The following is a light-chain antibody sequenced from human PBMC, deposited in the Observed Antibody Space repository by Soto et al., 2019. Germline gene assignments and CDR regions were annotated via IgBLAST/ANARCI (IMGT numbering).Light chain of an antibody. CDR1: QRLFSF. V-gene: IGKV1-39*01. CDR2: TAY. J-gene: IGKJ3*01. CDR3: QQTYSAPFT. Sequence: DIQMTQSPSSLSASVGDSVTLTCRASQRLFSFLNWYQQAPGRAPKLLISTAYKLQSGVPSRFSGSESGTEFTLTISSLQPEDFAIYFCQQTYSAPFTFGPGT.